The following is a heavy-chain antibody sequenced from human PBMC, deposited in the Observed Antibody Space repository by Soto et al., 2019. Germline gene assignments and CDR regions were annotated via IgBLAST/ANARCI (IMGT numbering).Heavy chain of an antibody. CDR2: ISGYNGNT. CDR1: GYIFSRYG. Sequence: QVQLVQSGPEVRKPGASVKVSCKASGYIFSRYGISWVRQAPGQGLEWMAWISGYNGNTKFGERVQGRVYVTTDTSTSTAYMELRSLRSDDTAVYYCAREAAAERNYYGLDVWGQGTTVIVSS. V-gene: IGHV1-18*04. J-gene: IGHJ6*02. CDR3: AREAAAERNYYGLDV. D-gene: IGHD6-13*01.